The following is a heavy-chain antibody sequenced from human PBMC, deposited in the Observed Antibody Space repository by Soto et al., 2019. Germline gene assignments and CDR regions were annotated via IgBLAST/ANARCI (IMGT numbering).Heavy chain of an antibody. V-gene: IGHV1-2*02. CDR3: GRGRSGQIVVFY. CDR2: IGPESGAT. Sequence: ASVKVSCKASGYTFTGHYIHWVRQAPEQGPEWMGEIGPESGATRYAQKFQGRVTMTRDTSITTVYMELNNLSPDDTAVYYCGRGRSGQIVVFYWGQGTPVTVS. CDR1: GYTFTGHY. J-gene: IGHJ4*02. D-gene: IGHD1-26*01.